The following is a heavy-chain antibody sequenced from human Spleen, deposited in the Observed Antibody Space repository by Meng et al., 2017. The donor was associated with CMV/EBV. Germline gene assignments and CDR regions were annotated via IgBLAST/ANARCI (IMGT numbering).Heavy chain of an antibody. CDR1: AFTLGSYW. CDR3: ARTLVNWNDRGAFDI. D-gene: IGHD1-1*01. Sequence: GGSLRLSCAASAFTLGSYWMNWVRQAPGKGLEWVTNIKQDGSVQHYLDSVKGRFTISRDSAKNSLYLQMNSLRAEDTAVYYCARTLVNWNDRGAFDIWGQGTMVTVSS. J-gene: IGHJ3*02. V-gene: IGHV3-7*01. CDR2: IKQDGSVQ.